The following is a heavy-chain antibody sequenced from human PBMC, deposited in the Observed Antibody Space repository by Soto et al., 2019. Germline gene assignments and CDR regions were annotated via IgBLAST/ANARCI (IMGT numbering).Heavy chain of an antibody. D-gene: IGHD6-13*01. J-gene: IGHJ4*02. CDR1: GFTFSNAW. V-gene: IGHV3-15*01. CDR2: IKNKTDGGTT. CDR3: TTSSSWRIRTLTTFDY. Sequence: GGSLRLSCAASGFTFSNAWMSWVRQAPGKGLEWVGRIKNKTDGGTTDYAAPVKGRFTISRDDSKNTLYLQMNSLKTEDTAVYYCTTSSSWRIRTLTTFDYWGQGTLVTVSS.